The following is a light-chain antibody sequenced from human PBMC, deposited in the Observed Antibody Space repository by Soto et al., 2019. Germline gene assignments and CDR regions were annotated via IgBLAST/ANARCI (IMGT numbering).Light chain of an antibody. J-gene: IGKJ5*01. CDR2: DAS. CDR3: QQYGSSPPEIT. V-gene: IGKV3-20*01. CDR1: QSVDSTY. Sequence: DIVLTQSPGTLSLSPGDRATLSCRASQSVDSTYLAWYQQKPGQAPGLLIYDASSRAPGIPDRFSGSGSVTDFTLTISRLEPEDFAVYYCQQYGSSPPEITFGQGTRLEIK.